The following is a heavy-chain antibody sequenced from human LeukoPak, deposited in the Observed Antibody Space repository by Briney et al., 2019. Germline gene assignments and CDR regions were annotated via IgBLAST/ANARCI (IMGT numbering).Heavy chain of an antibody. CDR1: GGSISSYY. CDR2: IYYSGST. V-gene: IGHV4-59*12. D-gene: IGHD3-3*01. J-gene: IGHJ5*02. Sequence: SAPLALTYTVSGGSISSYYWSLLRPPPGKRLWWVWFIYYSGSTNYKPSLKSRVTISVDTSKNQFSLKLSSVTTADKAVYYCARGGSYYDFWSGYYNWFDPWGQGTLVTVSS. CDR3: ARGGSYYDFWSGYYNWFDP.